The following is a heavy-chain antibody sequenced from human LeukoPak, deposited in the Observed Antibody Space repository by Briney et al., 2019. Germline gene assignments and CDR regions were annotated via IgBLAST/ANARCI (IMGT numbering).Heavy chain of an antibody. CDR3: ARESERDVAGVY. CDR2: IYYTGNT. Sequence: SETLSLTCTVSGGSISSSSYYWALIRQPPGKGLEWIGSIYYTGNTWYNPSLKSRVTISVDTSKNQFSLKLRSVTAADTAVHYRARESERDVAGVYWGQGTLVTVSS. D-gene: IGHD3-16*01. V-gene: IGHV4-39*07. CDR1: GGSISSSSYY. J-gene: IGHJ4*02.